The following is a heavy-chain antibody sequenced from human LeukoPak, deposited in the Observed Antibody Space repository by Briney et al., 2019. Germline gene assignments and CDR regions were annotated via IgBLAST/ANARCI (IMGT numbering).Heavy chain of an antibody. Sequence: PGRSLRLSCAASGFTFSSYGMHWVRQAPGKGLEWVAVIWYDGSNKYYADSVKGRFTISRDNSKNTLYLQMNSLRAEDTAVYYCAREGRITIFGVVRRNWFDSCGQGTLVTVSS. CDR3: AREGRITIFGVVRRNWFDS. CDR1: GFTFSSYG. CDR2: IWYDGSNK. D-gene: IGHD3-3*01. J-gene: IGHJ5*01. V-gene: IGHV3-33*01.